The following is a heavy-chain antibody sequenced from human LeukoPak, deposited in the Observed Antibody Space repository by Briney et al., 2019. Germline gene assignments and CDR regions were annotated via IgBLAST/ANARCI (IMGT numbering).Heavy chain of an antibody. CDR2: IPYDGSKK. J-gene: IGHJ4*02. V-gene: IGHV3-30-3*01. Sequence: GGSLRLSCAASGFTFGSYAMHWVRQAPGKGLEWVAVIPYDGSKKYYADSVKGRFTISRDNSKNTLYLQMNSLRAEDTAVYYCARDGIVVVPAATPYYFDDWGQGTLVTASS. CDR1: GFTFGSYA. CDR3: ARDGIVVVPAATPYYFDD. D-gene: IGHD2-2*01.